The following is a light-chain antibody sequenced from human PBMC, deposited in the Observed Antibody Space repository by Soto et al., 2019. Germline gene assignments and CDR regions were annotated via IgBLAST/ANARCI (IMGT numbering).Light chain of an antibody. CDR2: DVT. V-gene: IGLV2-14*03. Sequence: QSALTQPASVSGSPGQSITISCTGTSSDVGGYNFVSWYQQHPGKVPKLLISDVTNRPSGISDRFSGSKSGNTASLTISGLQADDEADYYCSSYTSGSTRMIFGGGTQLTVL. CDR1: SSDVGGYNF. J-gene: IGLJ2*01. CDR3: SSYTSGSTRMI.